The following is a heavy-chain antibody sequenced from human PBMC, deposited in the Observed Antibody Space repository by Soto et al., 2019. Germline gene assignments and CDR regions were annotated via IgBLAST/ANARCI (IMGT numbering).Heavy chain of an antibody. CDR2: IDPSDSYT. D-gene: IGHD3-9*01. J-gene: IGHJ4*02. Sequence: GESLKISCRDSGYSFPSHWITWVRPMPGKDMEWMGNIDPSDSYTNYSPSFQGHVTISAGKSISTAYLQWSSLKASDTDMYYCARHPLRPHYFDYWGQGPLVTVSS. CDR1: GYSFPSHW. CDR3: ARHPLRPHYFDY. V-gene: IGHV5-10-1*01.